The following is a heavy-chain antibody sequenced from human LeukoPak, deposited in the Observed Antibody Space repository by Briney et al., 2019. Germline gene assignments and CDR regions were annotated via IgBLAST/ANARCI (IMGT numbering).Heavy chain of an antibody. V-gene: IGHV1-2*02. CDR3: ARDRSRGYSYGLESLY. CDR1: GYTFTDYY. D-gene: IGHD5-18*01. Sequence: ASVNVSCKTSGYTFTDYYIHWARQAPGQGLEWMGWINPESGGTSYAQHFQGRVTMTRDTSISTAYMDLSRLKSDDTAVYYCARDRSRGYSYGLESLYWGQGTLVTVSS. J-gene: IGHJ4*02. CDR2: INPESGGT.